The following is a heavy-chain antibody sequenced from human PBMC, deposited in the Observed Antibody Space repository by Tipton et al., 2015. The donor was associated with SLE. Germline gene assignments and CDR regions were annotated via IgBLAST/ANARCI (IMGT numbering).Heavy chain of an antibody. Sequence: TLSLTCTVSGGSISRGSYNWSWIRQPAGKGLEWIGHMYSGGSTNYNPSLKSRVAISVDMSKNQFSLKLSSVTAADTAVYYCASVPFYYYYYMDVWGKGTTVTVSS. J-gene: IGHJ6*03. CDR3: ASVPFYYYYYMDV. V-gene: IGHV4-61*09. D-gene: IGHD6-6*01. CDR1: GGSISRGSYN. CDR2: MYSGGST.